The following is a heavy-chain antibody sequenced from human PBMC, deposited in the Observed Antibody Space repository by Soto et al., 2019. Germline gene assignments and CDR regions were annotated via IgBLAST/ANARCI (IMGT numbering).Heavy chain of an antibody. D-gene: IGHD3-9*01. V-gene: IGHV3-30*18. J-gene: IGHJ1*01. CDR3: AKDKSGDLMTGYFQH. Sequence: PGGSLRLSCAASGFTFSSYGMHWVRQAPGKGLEWVAVISYDGSNKYYADSVKGRFTISRDNSKNTLYLQMNSLRAEDTAVYYCAKDKSGDLMTGYFQHWGQGTLVTVSS. CDR1: GFTFSSYG. CDR2: ISYDGSNK.